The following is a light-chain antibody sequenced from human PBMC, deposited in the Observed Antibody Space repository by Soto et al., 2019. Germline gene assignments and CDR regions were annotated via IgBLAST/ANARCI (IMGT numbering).Light chain of an antibody. Sequence: DVQMTQSPSTLSASVGDRVTITCRASQTINNWLAWYQQRPGKAPTFLIYKTSTLETGVPSRFSDSGSGTEFTLTISSLQPEDFAIYYCQQYNTYPWTFGQGTRVEI. CDR3: QQYNTYPWT. J-gene: IGKJ1*01. CDR2: KTS. V-gene: IGKV1-5*03. CDR1: QTINNW.